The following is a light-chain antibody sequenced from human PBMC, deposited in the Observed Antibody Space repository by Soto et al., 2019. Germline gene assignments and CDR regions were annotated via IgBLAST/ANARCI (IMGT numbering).Light chain of an antibody. Sequence: EIVMSQSPATLSVSAGQRATLSCRASQSVSSRLAWYQQKPGQSPRLLICGASTRATGIPARFSGSGSGTEFTLTISSLQSEDFGVYYCHQYNNLWTFGQGTKVDI. CDR3: HQYNNLWT. V-gene: IGKV3-15*01. CDR1: QSVSSR. J-gene: IGKJ1*01. CDR2: GAS.